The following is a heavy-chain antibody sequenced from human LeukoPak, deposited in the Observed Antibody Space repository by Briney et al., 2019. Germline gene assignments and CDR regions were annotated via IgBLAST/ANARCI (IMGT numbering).Heavy chain of an antibody. D-gene: IGHD3-3*01. V-gene: IGHV3-74*01. CDR2: NGTTT. Sequence: GGSLRLSCAASGITFSSYWMHWVRQAPGKGLVWVSRNGTTTNYADSVKGRFTISRDNAKNTLYLQMNSLRAEDTAVYYCGRDLMSGYWGQGTLVTVSS. J-gene: IGHJ4*02. CDR1: GITFSSYW. CDR3: GRDLMSGY.